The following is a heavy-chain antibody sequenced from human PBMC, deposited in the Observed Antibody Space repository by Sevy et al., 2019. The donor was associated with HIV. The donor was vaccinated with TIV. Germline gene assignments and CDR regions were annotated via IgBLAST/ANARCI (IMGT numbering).Heavy chain of an antibody. J-gene: IGHJ4*02. D-gene: IGHD1-26*01. CDR3: EGENAWGRGYS. V-gene: IGHV4-59*11. Sequence: SETLSLTCTVSGGSITSLYWNWIRQPPGKGLEWMTNIYYNGHINYNPSLKSRVTLSLDTSKNQFSLRLSSVTAADTAMYYCEGENAWGRGYSWGQGTLVTVS. CDR1: GGSITSLY. CDR2: IYYNGHI.